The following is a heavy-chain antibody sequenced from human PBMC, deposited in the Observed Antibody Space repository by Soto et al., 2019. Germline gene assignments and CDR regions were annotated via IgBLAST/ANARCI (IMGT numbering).Heavy chain of an antibody. Sequence: GGSLRLSCAASGFTFSSYVMSWVRQAPGKGLEWVSAISGSGGSTYYADSVKGRFTISRDNSKNTLYLQMNSLRAEDTAVYYCAKKGGRGAAAGTGMDVWGQGTTVTVSS. V-gene: IGHV3-23*01. J-gene: IGHJ6*02. CDR3: AKKGGRGAAAGTGMDV. CDR1: GFTFSSYV. CDR2: ISGSGGST. D-gene: IGHD6-13*01.